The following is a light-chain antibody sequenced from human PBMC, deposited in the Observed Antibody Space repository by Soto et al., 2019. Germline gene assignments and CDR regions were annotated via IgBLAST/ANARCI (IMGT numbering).Light chain of an antibody. Sequence: EIVLTQSPGTLSLSPGERATLSCRASQSGSSSYLAWYQQKPGQAPRLLIYGASSRATGIPDRFSGSGSGTDFTLTISRLEPEDFAVYYCQQYGTWATFGQGTRLEIK. CDR1: QSGSSSY. V-gene: IGKV3-20*01. CDR3: QQYGTWAT. J-gene: IGKJ5*01. CDR2: GAS.